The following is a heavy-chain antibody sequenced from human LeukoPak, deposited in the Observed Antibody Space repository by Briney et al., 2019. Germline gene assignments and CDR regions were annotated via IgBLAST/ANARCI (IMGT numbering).Heavy chain of an antibody. J-gene: IGHJ3*02. D-gene: IGHD3-3*01. CDR2: IYYSGST. CDR3: ARVNDFWSGYYAFDI. V-gene: IGHV4-59*01. Sequence: SETLSLTCTVSGGSISSYYWSWIRQPPGKGLEWIGYIYYSGSTNYNPSLKSRVTISVDKSKNQFSLKLSSVTAADTAVYYCARVNDFWSGYYAFDIWGQGTMVTVSS. CDR1: GGSISSYY.